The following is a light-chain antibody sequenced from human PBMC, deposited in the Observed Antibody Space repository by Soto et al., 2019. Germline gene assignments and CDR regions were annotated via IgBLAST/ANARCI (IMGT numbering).Light chain of an antibody. J-gene: IGKJ5*01. CDR2: DAS. CDR1: QSVGSH. V-gene: IGKV3-11*01. CDR3: QQRSNWPIT. Sequence: EIVMTQSPDTLSVSPGEGVTLSCRASQSVGSHLAWFQQRPGQAPRLLIYDASNRATGIPARFSGSGSGTDFTLTISSLEPEDFAVYYCQQRSNWPITFGQGTRLEIK.